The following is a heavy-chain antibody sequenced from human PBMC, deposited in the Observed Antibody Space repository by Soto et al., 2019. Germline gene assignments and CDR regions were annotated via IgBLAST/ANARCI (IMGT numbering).Heavy chain of an antibody. D-gene: IGHD4-17*01. CDR2: IYYSGST. Sequence: SETLSLTCTVSGGSISSYYWSWIRQPPGKGLEWIGYIYYSGSTNYNPSLKSRVTISVDTSKNQFSLKLSSVTAADTAVYYCARQGIYGDYPIDYWGQGTLVTVSS. J-gene: IGHJ4*02. CDR1: GGSISSYY. V-gene: IGHV4-59*08. CDR3: ARQGIYGDYPIDY.